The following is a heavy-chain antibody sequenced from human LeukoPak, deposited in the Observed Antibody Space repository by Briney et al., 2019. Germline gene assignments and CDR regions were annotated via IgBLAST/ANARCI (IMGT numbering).Heavy chain of an antibody. CDR2: IYYSGST. D-gene: IGHD6-19*01. CDR3: ARDQGRWLVRTFDY. J-gene: IGHJ4*02. Sequence: SETLSLTCTVSDGSISSSSYYWGWIRQPPGKGLEWIGNIYYSGSTYYNPSLKSRVTISVDTSKNQFSLKLSSVTAADTAVYYCARDQGRWLVRTFDYWGQGTLVTISS. CDR1: DGSISSSSYY. V-gene: IGHV4-39*07.